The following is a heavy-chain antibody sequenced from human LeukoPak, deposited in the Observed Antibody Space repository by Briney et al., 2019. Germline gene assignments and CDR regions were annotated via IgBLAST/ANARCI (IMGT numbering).Heavy chain of an antibody. CDR1: GYTLTELS. V-gene: IGHV1-24*01. CDR3: ATPRHYYYGMDV. Sequence: ASVKVSCQVSGYTLTELSMHWVRQAPGKGLEWMGGFDPEDGETIYAQKFQGRVTMTEDTSTDTAYMELSSLRSGDTAVYYCATPRHYYYGMDVWGQGTTVTVSS. CDR2: FDPEDGET. J-gene: IGHJ6*02.